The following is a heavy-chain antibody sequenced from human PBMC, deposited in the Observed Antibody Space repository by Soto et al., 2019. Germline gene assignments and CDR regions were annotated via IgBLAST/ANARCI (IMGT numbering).Heavy chain of an antibody. CDR2: IYRSGST. CDR3: ARVNCGGEYYYSGMDV. Sequence: QLQLQESGSGLVKPSQTLSLTCAVSGGSISSGGYSWSWIRQPPGKGLEWIGYIYRSGSTYYNPSLKSRVTISVDRSKSQFSLKLSSVTAADTAVYYCARVNCGGEYYYSGMDVWGQGTTVTVSS. J-gene: IGHJ6*02. CDR1: GGSISSGGYS. V-gene: IGHV4-30-2*01. D-gene: IGHD4-17*01.